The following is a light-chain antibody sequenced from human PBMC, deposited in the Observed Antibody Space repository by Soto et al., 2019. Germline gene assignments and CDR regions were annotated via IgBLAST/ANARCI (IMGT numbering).Light chain of an antibody. V-gene: IGKV3-20*01. J-gene: IGKJ2*01. CDR3: QQYNNWPPYT. Sequence: ETVLTQSPGTLSLSPGERATLSCRASQSVAKSYLAWYQHKPGQGPRLLISGASSRATGIPDRFSGSGSGTDFTLTISRLEPEDFAVYYCQQYNNWPPYTFGQGTKLEIK. CDR2: GAS. CDR1: QSVAKSY.